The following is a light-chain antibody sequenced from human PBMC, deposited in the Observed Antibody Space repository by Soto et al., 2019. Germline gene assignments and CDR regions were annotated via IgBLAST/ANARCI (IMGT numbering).Light chain of an antibody. V-gene: IGKV1-5*01. Sequence: DIQMTQSPSTLSASVGDRVTTTCRASQSISSRLAWYQQKPGKAPKFLVYDASNLESGVPSRFSGSGSGTEFTLTISSLQPDDFATYYCQQYNSYWGTFGQGTKVDIK. CDR2: DAS. CDR1: QSISSR. CDR3: QQYNSYWGT. J-gene: IGKJ1*01.